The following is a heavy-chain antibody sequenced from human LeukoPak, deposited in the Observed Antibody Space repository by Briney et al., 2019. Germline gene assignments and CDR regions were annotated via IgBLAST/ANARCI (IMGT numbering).Heavy chain of an antibody. CDR3: ARARYCSGGSCYAEH. D-gene: IGHD2-15*01. Sequence: GESLKISCKGSGYSFSTYWIGWVRQIPGKGLEWMGIIYPGDSDTRYSPTFQGQVTISADKSISTAYAQWSSLRPSDTAMYYCARARYCSGGSCYAEHWGQGTLVTVSS. V-gene: IGHV5-51*01. CDR1: GYSFSTYW. J-gene: IGHJ4*02. CDR2: IYPGDSDT.